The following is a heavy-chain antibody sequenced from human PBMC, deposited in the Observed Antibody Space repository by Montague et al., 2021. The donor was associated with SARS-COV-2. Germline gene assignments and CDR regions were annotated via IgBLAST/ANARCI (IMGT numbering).Heavy chain of an antibody. J-gene: IGHJ4*02. CDR3: ARHSGGSEVAGHDY. Sequence: SETLSLTCSVSGNSLSNSRYFWGWIRQPPRKGLEWIGSFYFGGKFLYNSSLESRVTISVDTSKNQFSLQLSFVTASDTAVYYCARHSGGSEVAGHDYWGQGILVTVSS. CDR2: FYFGGKF. CDR1: GNSLSNSRYF. D-gene: IGHD6-19*01. V-gene: IGHV4-39*01.